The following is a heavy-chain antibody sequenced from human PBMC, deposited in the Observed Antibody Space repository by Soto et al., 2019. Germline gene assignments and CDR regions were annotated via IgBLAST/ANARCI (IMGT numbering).Heavy chain of an antibody. Sequence: SETLSLTCTVSGGSISSYYWSWIRQPPGKGLEWIGYIYYSGSTNYNPSLKSRVTISVDTSKNQFSLKLSSVTAADTAVYYCARFMGYCSGGSCYDMPEGDNWFDPWGQGTLVTVSS. D-gene: IGHD2-15*01. V-gene: IGHV4-59*01. CDR1: GGSISSYY. CDR2: IYYSGST. CDR3: ARFMGYCSGGSCYDMPEGDNWFDP. J-gene: IGHJ5*02.